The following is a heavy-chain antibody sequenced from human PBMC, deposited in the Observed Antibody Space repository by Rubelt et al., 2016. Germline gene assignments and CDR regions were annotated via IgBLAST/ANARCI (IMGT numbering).Heavy chain of an antibody. CDR1: GFTFSNAW. Sequence: SLRLSCAASGFTFSNAWMSWVRQAPGKGLEWVGRIKSKTDGGTTDYAAPVKGRFTISRDDSKNTLSLQMNSLKTEDTAVYYCTTDRYYYDSSGFPWFDPWGQGPLVTVSS. CDR2: IKSKTDGGTT. J-gene: IGHJ5*02. CDR3: TTDRYYYDSSGFPWFDP. V-gene: IGHV3-15*01. D-gene: IGHD3-22*01.